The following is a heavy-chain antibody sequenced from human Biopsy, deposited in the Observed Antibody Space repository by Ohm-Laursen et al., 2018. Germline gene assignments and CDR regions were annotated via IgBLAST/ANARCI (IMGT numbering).Heavy chain of an antibody. CDR3: ARSLWPEDY. Sequence: SLRLSCAASGFTFSSYAMSWVRLAPGKGLEWVANINQDGSVKNYVDSVKGRFTISRDNAENSVYLQMSSLRSEDTAVYYCARSLWPEDYWGQGTLVTVSS. J-gene: IGHJ4*02. D-gene: IGHD2-21*01. CDR2: INQDGSVK. CDR1: GFTFSSYA. V-gene: IGHV3-7*01.